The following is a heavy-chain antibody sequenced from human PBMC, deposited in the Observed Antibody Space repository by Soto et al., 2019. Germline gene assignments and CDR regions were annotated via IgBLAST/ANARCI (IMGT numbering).Heavy chain of an antibody. Sequence: QTLSLTFAISGERGSTNSATCNLLRQSPSRGLEWLGRTYSRSKWYTDYAISVKGRITITPDTSKSRFSLQLNSVTPEDTAVYYCARSGYFDDSEKSFGLDVWGQGTTVTVSS. CDR3: ARSGYFDDSEKSFGLDV. V-gene: IGHV6-1*01. D-gene: IGHD3-22*01. J-gene: IGHJ6*02. CDR1: GERGSTNSAT. CDR2: TYSRSKWYT.